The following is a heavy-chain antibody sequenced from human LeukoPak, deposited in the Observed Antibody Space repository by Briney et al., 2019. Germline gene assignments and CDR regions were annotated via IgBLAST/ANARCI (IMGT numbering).Heavy chain of an antibody. CDR2: ISSSSSTI. V-gene: IGHV3-48*01. D-gene: IGHD2-21*02. CDR1: GFTFSSYS. J-gene: IGHJ4*02. CDR3: ARDTIVVVTAITLAY. Sequence: PGGSLRLSCAASGFTFSSYSMNWVRQAPGKGLEWVSYISSSSSTIYYADSVKGRFTISRDNSKNTLYLQMNSLRAEDTAVYYCARDTIVVVTAITLAYWGQGTLVTVSS.